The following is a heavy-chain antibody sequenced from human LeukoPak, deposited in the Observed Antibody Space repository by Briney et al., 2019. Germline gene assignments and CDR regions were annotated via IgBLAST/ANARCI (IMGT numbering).Heavy chain of an antibody. CDR1: GDSVYSNNVA. CDR2: TFYRSKWYF. D-gene: IGHD1-26*01. V-gene: IGHV6-1*01. Sequence: SQTLSLTCAISGDSVYSNNVAWNWIRQSPSRGLEWLGRTFYRSKWYFDYAESVKSRITIYPDTSKNQFSLQLKSVTPEDTAVYYCAQGWDLNSWGQGTLVTVSS. CDR3: AQGWDLNS. J-gene: IGHJ4*02.